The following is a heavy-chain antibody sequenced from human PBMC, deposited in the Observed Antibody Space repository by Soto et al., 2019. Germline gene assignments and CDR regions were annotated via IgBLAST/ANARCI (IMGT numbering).Heavy chain of an antibody. J-gene: IGHJ3*02. CDR1: GFSFGTYR. CDR2: ISDDGSQK. CDR3: AKDPGYYDLLTGHYRHTFDI. Sequence: QVQLVESGGGVVQPGRSLRLSCAASGFSFGTYRMHWVRQAPGKGLEWVTMISDDGSQKYYADSVKGRFTISRDNSKNTLYLHMIGLSADDTSVYYCAKDPGYYDLLTGHYRHTFDIWGQGTMVTVSS. V-gene: IGHV3-30*18. D-gene: IGHD3-9*01.